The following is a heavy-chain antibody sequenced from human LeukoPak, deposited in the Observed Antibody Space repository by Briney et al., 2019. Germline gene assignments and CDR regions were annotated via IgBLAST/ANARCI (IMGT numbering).Heavy chain of an antibody. CDR1: RFTVSNNH. J-gene: IGHJ4*02. D-gene: IGHD6-19*01. V-gene: IGHV3-66*01. CDR2: IYNGDNT. CDR3: ARASRWLAFDN. Sequence: PGGSLRLSCVASRFTVSNNHMNWVRQAPGKGLEWVSVIYNGDNTYYADSVQGRFTISKDNSKNTLYLQMNSLRPEDMAVYFCARASRWLAFDNWGQGTLVTVSS.